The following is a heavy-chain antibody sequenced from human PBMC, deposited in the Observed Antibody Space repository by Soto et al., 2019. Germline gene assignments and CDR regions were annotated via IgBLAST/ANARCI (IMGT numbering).Heavy chain of an antibody. CDR2: INHSGST. CDR1: GGSFSGHY. J-gene: IGHJ4*02. V-gene: IGHV4-34*01. D-gene: IGHD7-27*01. Sequence: PSETLSLTCAVYGGSFSGHYWSWIRQPPGKGLEWIGEINHSGSTNYNPSLKSRVTISLDTSKNQFSLRLSSVAAADTAVYYCARGWGRIFDYWGQGTLVTVSS. CDR3: ARGWGRIFDY.